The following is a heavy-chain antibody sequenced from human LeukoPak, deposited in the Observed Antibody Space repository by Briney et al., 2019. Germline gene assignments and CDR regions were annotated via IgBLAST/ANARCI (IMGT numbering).Heavy chain of an antibody. D-gene: IGHD6-6*01. V-gene: IGHV4-39*01. CDR2: IYYSGST. CDR1: GASISSTNYY. Sequence: SETLSLTCTVSGASISSTNYYWGWIRQPPGKGLEWIGRIYYSGSTYYNPSLKSRVTISVDTSKNQCSLKLYSVTAANTAMYYCARLQPSIAARPGWFDPWGQGTLVTVSS. CDR3: ARLQPSIAARPGWFDP. J-gene: IGHJ5*02.